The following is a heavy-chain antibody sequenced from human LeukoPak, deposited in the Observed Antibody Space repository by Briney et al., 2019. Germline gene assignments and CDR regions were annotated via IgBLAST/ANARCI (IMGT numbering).Heavy chain of an antibody. J-gene: IGHJ4*02. D-gene: IGHD5-24*01. CDR1: GGSFSGYY. CDR2: INHSGST. CDR3: ASYRRDGYNYFDY. V-gene: IGHV4-34*01. Sequence: SETLSLTCAVYGGSFSGYYWSWIRQPPGKGLEWIGVINHSGSTNYNPSLKSRVTISVDTSKNQFSLKLSSVTAADTAVYYCASYRRDGYNYFDYWGQGTLVTVSS.